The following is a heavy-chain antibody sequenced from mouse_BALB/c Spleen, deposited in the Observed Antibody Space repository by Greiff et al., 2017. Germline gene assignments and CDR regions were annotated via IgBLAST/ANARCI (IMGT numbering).Heavy chain of an antibody. CDR2: ISSGGSYT. CDR3: TRGGDYDENYAMDY. CDR1: GFTFSSYT. V-gene: IGHV5-6-4*01. Sequence: EVHLVESGGGLVKPGGSLKLSCAASGFTFSSYTMSWVRQTPEKRLEWVATISSGGSYTYYPDSVKGRFTISRDDAKNTLYLQMSSLKSEDTAMYYCTRGGDYDENYAMDYWGQGTSVTVSS. J-gene: IGHJ4*01. D-gene: IGHD2-4*01.